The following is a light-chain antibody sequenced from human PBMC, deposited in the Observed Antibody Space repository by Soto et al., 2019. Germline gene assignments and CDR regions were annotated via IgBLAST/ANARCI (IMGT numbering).Light chain of an antibody. Sequence: EIVLTQSAATLSLSPGERATLSCRASQSVSSHLAWFQQRPGQAPRLLIYDASNRATGIPARFSGSGSGTDFTLTISSLESEDFAVYYCQQYGSSPSTFGQGTRLEIK. V-gene: IGKV3-11*01. CDR1: QSVSSH. CDR2: DAS. CDR3: QQYGSSPST. J-gene: IGKJ5*01.